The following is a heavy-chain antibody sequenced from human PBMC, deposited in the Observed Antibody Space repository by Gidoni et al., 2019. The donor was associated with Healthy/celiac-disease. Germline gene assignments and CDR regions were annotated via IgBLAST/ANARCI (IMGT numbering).Heavy chain of an antibody. J-gene: IGHJ3*02. Sequence: EVQLLESGGGLVQPVCSLSLSCAASGFPFSRYSISWVRQAPGKGLEWVSAMSGSGGSTYYADSVKGRFTISRDNSKNTLYLQMNSLRAEDTAVYYWAKDRREDVLRFLEWLLSAFDIWGQGTMVTVSS. CDR3: AKDRREDVLRFLEWLLSAFDI. D-gene: IGHD3-3*01. CDR1: GFPFSRYS. CDR2: MSGSGGST. V-gene: IGHV3-23*01.